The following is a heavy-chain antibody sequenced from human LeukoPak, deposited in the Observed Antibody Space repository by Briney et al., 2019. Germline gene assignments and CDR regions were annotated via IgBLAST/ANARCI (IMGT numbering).Heavy chain of an antibody. Sequence: ASVKVSCKASGYTFTGYYMYWVRQAPGQGLEWMGWINPNSGGTNYAQKFQGRVTMTRDTSISTAYMELSRLRSDDTAVYYCARGMYYDSSGYRRGWGQGTLVTVSS. D-gene: IGHD3-22*01. V-gene: IGHV1-2*02. J-gene: IGHJ4*02. CDR2: INPNSGGT. CDR1: GYTFTGYY. CDR3: ARGMYYDSSGYRRG.